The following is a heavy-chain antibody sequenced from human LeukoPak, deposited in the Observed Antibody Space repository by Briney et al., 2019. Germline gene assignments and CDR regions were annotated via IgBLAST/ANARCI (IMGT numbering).Heavy chain of an antibody. V-gene: IGHV3-53*01. CDR1: GFTVSTKY. Sequence: GGSLRLSCAASGFTVSTKYMNWVRQAPGKGLEWVSILYSGSDTYYANSVKGRLTISRDSSKNILFLQMNDLRAEDTAVYYCARVGDHFHWYLDLWGRGTLVTVSS. CDR3: ARVGDHFHWYLDL. CDR2: LYSGSDT. J-gene: IGHJ2*01. D-gene: IGHD3-10*01.